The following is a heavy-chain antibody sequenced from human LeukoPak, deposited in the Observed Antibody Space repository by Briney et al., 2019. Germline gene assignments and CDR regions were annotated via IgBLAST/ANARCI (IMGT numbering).Heavy chain of an antibody. CDR3: ARLPGDFWSAYYADS. V-gene: IGHV4-38-2*02. CDR1: GYSITSGYF. J-gene: IGHJ4*02. CDR2: IYHGGSS. Sequence: SSETLSLTCTVSGYSITSGYFWGWIRQPPGKGLELNGTIYHGGSSYSHPSLQSRVTISVDTSKNQFSLKLISMTAADTAVYYCARLPGDFWSAYYADSWGQGTLVTVSS. D-gene: IGHD3-3*01.